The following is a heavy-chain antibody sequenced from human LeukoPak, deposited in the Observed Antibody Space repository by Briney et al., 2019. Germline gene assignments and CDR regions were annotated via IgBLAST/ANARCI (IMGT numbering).Heavy chain of an antibody. J-gene: IGHJ4*02. CDR3: ASEIFGSGSYPDF. V-gene: IGHV3-33*01. D-gene: IGHD3-10*01. CDR2: IWHDGSHK. CDR1: GFAFNAYA. Sequence: GGSLRLSCAASGFAFNAYAMHWVRQAPGQGLEWVALIWHDGSHKFYSNSVRGQFTISRDNSKNTVSLQMNNLRPEDTAVYYCASEIFGSGSYPDFWGQGSLVTVSS.